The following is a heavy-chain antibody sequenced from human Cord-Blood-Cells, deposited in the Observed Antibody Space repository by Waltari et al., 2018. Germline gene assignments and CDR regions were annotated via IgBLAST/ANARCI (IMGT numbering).Heavy chain of an antibody. J-gene: IGHJ3*02. CDR1: GYTFACSY. CDR3: ARGGNPVGAFDI. V-gene: IGHV1-2*02. CDR2: INPNSGGT. Sequence: VQLVQSGAEVKKPGALVAVSCTASGYTFACSYIQWVRQAHGQGLEWMGLINPNSGGTNQAQKFQGRVTMTRDTSISTAYMELSRLRSDDTAVYYCARGGNPVGAFDIWGQGTMVTVSS. D-gene: IGHD1-26*01.